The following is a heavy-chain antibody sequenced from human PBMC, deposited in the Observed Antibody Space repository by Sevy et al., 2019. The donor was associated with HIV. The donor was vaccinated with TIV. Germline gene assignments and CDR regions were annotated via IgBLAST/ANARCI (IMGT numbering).Heavy chain of an antibody. J-gene: IGHJ4*02. CDR2: IRHDGNNK. D-gene: IGHD5-18*01. Sequence: GGSLRLSCAASVFIFSNYAMHWVRQAPGKGLEWVAFIRHDGNNKYYIDSVKGRFTISRDNSKNTVFLQMNSLRADDTAMYYCAKESGYAYGHDYWGQGTLVTVSS. CDR1: VFIFSNYA. V-gene: IGHV3-30*02. CDR3: AKESGYAYGHDY.